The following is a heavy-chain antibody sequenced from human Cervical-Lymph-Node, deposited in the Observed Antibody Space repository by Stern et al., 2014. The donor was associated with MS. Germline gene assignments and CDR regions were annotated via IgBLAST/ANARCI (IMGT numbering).Heavy chain of an antibody. Sequence: QLQLQESGPGLVKPSQTLSLTCAVTGGSISSAEYYWSWIRQSPGKGLEWIGYIHYSGTTYYNPSLKSRVTISVDTSKNQFSLKLRSVTAADTAVYYCSRDADGYSLVFGYWGRGTLVTVSS. CDR1: GGSISSAEYY. J-gene: IGHJ4*02. V-gene: IGHV4-30-4*01. CDR2: IHYSGTT. D-gene: IGHD5-24*01. CDR3: SRDADGYSLVFGY.